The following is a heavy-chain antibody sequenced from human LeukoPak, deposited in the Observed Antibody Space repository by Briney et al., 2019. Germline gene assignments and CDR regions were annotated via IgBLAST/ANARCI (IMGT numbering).Heavy chain of an antibody. CDR1: GGTFSSYA. CDR2: IIPIFGTA. V-gene: IGHV1-69*05. D-gene: IGHD3-10*01. CDR3: ASRNYYYGSGSQPFDY. Sequence: SVKVSCKASGGTFSSYAISWVRQAPGQGLEWMGRIIPIFGTANYAQKFQGRVTIATDESTSTAYMELNSLRSDDTAVYYCASRNYYYGSGSQPFDYWGQGTLVTVSS. J-gene: IGHJ4*02.